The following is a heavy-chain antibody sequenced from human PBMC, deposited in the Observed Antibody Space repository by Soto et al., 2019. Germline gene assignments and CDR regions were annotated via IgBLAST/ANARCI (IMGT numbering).Heavy chain of an antibody. J-gene: IGHJ6*03. Sequence: GGSLRLSCAASGFTFSSYAMSWVRQAPGKGLEWVSAISGSGGSTYYADSVKGRFTISRDNSKNTLYLQMNSLRAEDTAVYYCAKAMMSGSYYLYYYYYYYMDVWGKGTTVTVSS. D-gene: IGHD3-10*01. CDR2: ISGSGGST. CDR3: AKAMMSGSYYLYYYYYYYMDV. V-gene: IGHV3-23*01. CDR1: GFTFSSYA.